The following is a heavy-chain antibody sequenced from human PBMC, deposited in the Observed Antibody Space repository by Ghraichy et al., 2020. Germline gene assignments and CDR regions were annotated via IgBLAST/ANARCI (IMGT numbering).Heavy chain of an antibody. CDR1: GFTFSNAW. J-gene: IGHJ4*02. CDR2: IKSKTDGGTT. V-gene: IGHV3-15*01. D-gene: IGHD6-13*01. CDR3: TRDFAAAGTDY. Sequence: GGSLRLSCVASGFTFSNAWMSWVRQAPGKGLEWVGRIKSKTDGGTTDYAAPVKGRFTISRDDSKNTLYLQMNSLKTEDTAVYYCTRDFAAAGTDYWGQGTLVTVSS.